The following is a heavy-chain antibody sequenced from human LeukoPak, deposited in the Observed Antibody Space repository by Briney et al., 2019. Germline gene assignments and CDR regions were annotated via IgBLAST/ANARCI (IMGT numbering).Heavy chain of an antibody. J-gene: IGHJ4*02. CDR3: ATLLVDTVATNDGDY. CDR1: GGTFSSYA. D-gene: IGHD5-12*01. Sequence: SVKVSCKASGGTFSSYAISWERQAPGQGLEWMGGIIPIFGTANYAQKFQGRVTITADESTSTAYMELSSLRSEDTAVYYCATLLVDTVATNDGDYWGQGTLVTVSS. V-gene: IGHV1-69*01. CDR2: IIPIFGTA.